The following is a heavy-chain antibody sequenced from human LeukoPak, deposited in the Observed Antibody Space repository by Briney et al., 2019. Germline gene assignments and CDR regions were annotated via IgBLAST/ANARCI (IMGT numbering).Heavy chain of an antibody. CDR3: ARLSIVGATGYYFDL. V-gene: IGHV4-59*08. Sequence: SETLSLTCTVSGGSISRFYWNWVRQPPGKGLEWIGYIYYSGSTDYNPSLKSRVTISEDRSKNQFSLRLSSVTAADTAVYYCARLSIVGATGYYFDLWGQGTLVTVSS. J-gene: IGHJ4*02. CDR1: GGSISRFY. D-gene: IGHD1-26*01. CDR2: IYYSGST.